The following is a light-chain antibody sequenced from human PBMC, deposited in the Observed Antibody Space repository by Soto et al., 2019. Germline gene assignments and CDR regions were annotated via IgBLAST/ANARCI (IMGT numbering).Light chain of an antibody. CDR2: DAS. CDR1: QSITTW. CDR3: QHGWT. V-gene: IGKV1-5*01. J-gene: IGKJ1*01. Sequence: DIQMTQSPSTLSASVGDRVVITCRASQSITTWLAWYQQKPGKAPKLLIYDASSLESGVPSRFSGSGSGTEFTLTISSLQPDDFATYYCQHGWTFGQGTKVDIK.